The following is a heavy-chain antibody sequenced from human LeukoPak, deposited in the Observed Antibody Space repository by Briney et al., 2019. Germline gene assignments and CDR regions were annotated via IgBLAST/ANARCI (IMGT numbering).Heavy chain of an antibody. CDR1: SRFLSSYY. Sequence: SETLSLTCPVFSRFLSSYYWSWIRQPPGKGLEWIGEINHSGSTNYNPSLKSRVTISVETSKNQFSRKLSSVTAADTAVYYCARAYSSGGSCHATAPTLGVDSWGQGTLVTVSS. CDR2: INHSGST. D-gene: IGHD2-15*01. V-gene: IGHV4-34*01. J-gene: IGHJ5*01. CDR3: ARAYSSGGSCHATAPTLGVDS.